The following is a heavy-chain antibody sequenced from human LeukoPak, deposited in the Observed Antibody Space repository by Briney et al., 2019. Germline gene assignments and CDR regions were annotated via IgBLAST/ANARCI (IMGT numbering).Heavy chain of an antibody. D-gene: IGHD3-22*01. J-gene: IGHJ4*02. CDR2: IYYSGST. CDR1: GGSISSSNYY. V-gene: IGHV4-39*07. CDR3: ATLYYYETDY. Sequence: PSETLSLTCSVSGGSISSSNYYWGWIRQPPGKGLEWIGSIYYSGSTYYNPSLKSRVTISVDTSKNQFSLKLSSVTAADTAVYYCATLYYYETDYWGQGILVTVSS.